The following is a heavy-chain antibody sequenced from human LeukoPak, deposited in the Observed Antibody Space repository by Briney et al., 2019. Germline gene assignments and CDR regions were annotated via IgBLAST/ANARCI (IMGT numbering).Heavy chain of an antibody. D-gene: IGHD6-13*01. J-gene: IGHJ3*02. V-gene: IGHV4-39*01. Sequence: SETLSLTCTVSGGSISSSSYYWGWIRQPPGKGLEWIGSIYYSGSTYYNPSLKSRVTISVDTSKNQFSLKLNSVTAADTAVYYCARHGYSSSWYKDAFDIWGQGTMVTVSS. CDR1: GGSISSSSYY. CDR3: ARHGYSSSWYKDAFDI. CDR2: IYYSGST.